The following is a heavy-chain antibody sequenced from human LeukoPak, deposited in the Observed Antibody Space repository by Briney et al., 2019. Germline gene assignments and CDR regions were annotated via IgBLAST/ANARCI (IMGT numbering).Heavy chain of an antibody. J-gene: IGHJ5*02. CDR1: GGSISSYY. Sequence: SETLSLTCTVSGGSISSYYWSWIRQPPGKGLEWIGYIYYSGSTNYNPFLKSRVTISVDTSKNQFSLKLSSVAAADTAVYYCARASPDMITFGGVIEWFDPWGQGTLVTVSS. D-gene: IGHD3-16*02. CDR3: ARASPDMITFGGVIEWFDP. V-gene: IGHV4-59*01. CDR2: IYYSGST.